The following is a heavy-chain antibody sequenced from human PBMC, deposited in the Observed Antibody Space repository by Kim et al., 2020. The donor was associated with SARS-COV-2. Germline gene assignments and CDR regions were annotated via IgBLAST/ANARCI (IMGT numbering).Heavy chain of an antibody. Sequence: YPTPSLRSRVTRSLDTSKNQFSLRLSSVTAADTAVYYCTKPRAWGDTFDVWGQGTMVTVSS. CDR3: TKPRAWGDTFDV. J-gene: IGHJ3*01. D-gene: IGHD7-27*01. V-gene: IGHV4-39*01.